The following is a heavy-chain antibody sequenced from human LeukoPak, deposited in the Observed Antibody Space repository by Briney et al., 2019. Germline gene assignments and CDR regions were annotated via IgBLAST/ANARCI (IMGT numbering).Heavy chain of an antibody. CDR1: GYTFTGYY. CDR2: INPNSGGT. J-gene: IGHJ4*02. CDR3: ARDQGGSGTSCYDY. D-gene: IGHD2-2*01. V-gene: IGHV1-2*06. Sequence: GASVKVSCKTSGYTFTGYYIHWVRQAPGQGLEWMGRINPNSGGTSYAQKFQGRVTMTRDTSISTAYMELSRLTSDDTAVYYCARDQGGSGTSCYDYWGQGTLVTVSS.